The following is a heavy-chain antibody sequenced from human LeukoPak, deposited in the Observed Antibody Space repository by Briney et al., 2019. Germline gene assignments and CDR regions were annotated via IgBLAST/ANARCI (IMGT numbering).Heavy chain of an antibody. CDR3: ARDGDSGWYSYYYGMDV. Sequence: SETLSLTCTVSGGSISSYYWSWIRQPAGKGLGWIGRIYTSGSTNYNPSLKSRVTMSVDTSKNQFSLKLSSVTAADTAVYYCARDGDSGWYSYYYGMDVWGQGTTVTVSS. CDR1: GGSISSYY. D-gene: IGHD6-19*01. V-gene: IGHV4-4*07. J-gene: IGHJ6*02. CDR2: IYTSGST.